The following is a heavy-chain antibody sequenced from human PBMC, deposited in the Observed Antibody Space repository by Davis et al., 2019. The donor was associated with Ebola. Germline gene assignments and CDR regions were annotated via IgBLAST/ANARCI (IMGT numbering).Heavy chain of an antibody. V-gene: IGHV1-46*01. CDR1: GYTLVSYY. J-gene: IGHJ4*02. CDR3: VRDLRGWGDFDY. Sequence: ASVKVSCKASGYTLVSYYAHWVRQAPGQGLEWMGIINPSGGTTTYAQKFLGRVTMTRDTSTNTLYMELSSLTSGDTAVYYCVRDLRGWGDFDYWGQGTLVTVSS. D-gene: IGHD3-10*01. CDR2: INPSGGTT.